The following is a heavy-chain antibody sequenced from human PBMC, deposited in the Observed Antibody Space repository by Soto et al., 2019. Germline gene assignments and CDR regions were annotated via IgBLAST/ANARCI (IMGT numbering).Heavy chain of an antibody. V-gene: IGHV3-7*01. CDR1: GFAFSRYW. CDR2: IKQDGSEK. CDR3: ARGKDGRRAGTYYFDMDV. J-gene: IGHJ6*03. D-gene: IGHD1-1*01. Sequence: GGSLRLSCVASGFAFSRYWMSWLRQAPGKGLDWVANIKQDGSEKYYLDSLKGRFTISRDNAKNSVYLLMNSLRAEDTAVYYCARGKDGRRAGTYYFDMDVWGKGTTVTVSS.